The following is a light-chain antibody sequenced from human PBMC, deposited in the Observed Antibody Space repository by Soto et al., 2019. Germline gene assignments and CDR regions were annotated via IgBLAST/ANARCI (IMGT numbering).Light chain of an antibody. CDR3: SSYAGSNSWV. V-gene: IGLV2-8*01. Sequence: QSALTQPPSASGSLGQSVTISCTGTSSDVGGYNYVSWYQQHPGKAPKLLIYDVSYRPSGVPDRFSGSKSGNTASLTVSGLQAEDETDYYCSSYAGSNSWVFGTGTKVTVL. J-gene: IGLJ1*01. CDR1: SSDVGGYNY. CDR2: DVS.